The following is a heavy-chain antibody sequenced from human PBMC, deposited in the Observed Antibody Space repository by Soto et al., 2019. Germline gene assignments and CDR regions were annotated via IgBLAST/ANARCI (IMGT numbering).Heavy chain of an antibody. J-gene: IGHJ4*02. Sequence: QITLNESGPTQVKPRQTLTLTCTFSGFSLTPSGVGVGWIRQSPGKAPECLALIYWDDDKRYRPSRKSRLTFTKDPSKNQAVLTMADLDPADTATYSCAHRVLRTVFGLVTTTAIYFDFWGQGTPVAVSS. CDR2: IYWDDDK. CDR3: AHRVLRTVFGLVTTTAIYFDF. V-gene: IGHV2-5*02. D-gene: IGHD3-3*01. CDR1: GFSLTPSGVG.